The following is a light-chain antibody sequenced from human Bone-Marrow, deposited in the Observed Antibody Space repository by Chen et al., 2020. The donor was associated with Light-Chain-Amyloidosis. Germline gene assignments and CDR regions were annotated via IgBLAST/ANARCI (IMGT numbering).Light chain of an antibody. J-gene: IGLJ3*02. CDR1: SSNIASNY. CDR2: KSD. Sequence: QPVLTQPPSASGTPGQRVTIACPGSSSNIASNYLFWYQHLPGTAPKLIIYKSDQRPSGVPDRSAGSKSGTSAPLASSGLRSEDEGADYCAAWEGSLSGWVFGGGTTLTVL. V-gene: IGLV1-47*01. CDR3: AAWEGSLSGWV.